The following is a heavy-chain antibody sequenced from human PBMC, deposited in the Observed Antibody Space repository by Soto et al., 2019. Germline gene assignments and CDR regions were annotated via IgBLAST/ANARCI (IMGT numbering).Heavy chain of an antibody. J-gene: IGHJ4*02. V-gene: IGHV1-18*04. CDR3: ARDSSSSWFFAY. D-gene: IGHD6-13*01. CDR2: ISAYNGNT. Sequence: ASVKVSCKASGYTFTSYGISWVRQAPGQGLEWMGWISAYNGNTNYAQQLQGRVTMTTDTSTGTAYMELRSLSSDDPAGYYCARDSSSSWFFAYGGQGPLVTVSS. CDR1: GYTFTSYG.